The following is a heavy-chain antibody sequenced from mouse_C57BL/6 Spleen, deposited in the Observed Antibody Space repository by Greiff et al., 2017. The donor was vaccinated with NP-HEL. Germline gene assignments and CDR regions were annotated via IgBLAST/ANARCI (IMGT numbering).Heavy chain of an antibody. V-gene: IGHV1-42*01. CDR3: ARPRGSAWFAY. CDR2: INPSTGGT. CDR1: GYSFTGYY. J-gene: IGHJ3*01. Sequence: VQLQQSGPELVKPGASVKISCKASGYSFTGYYMNWVKQSPEKSLEWIGEINPSTGGTTYNQKFKAKATVTVDKSSSTAYMQLKSLTSEDSAVYYCARPRGSAWFAYWGQGTLVTVSA.